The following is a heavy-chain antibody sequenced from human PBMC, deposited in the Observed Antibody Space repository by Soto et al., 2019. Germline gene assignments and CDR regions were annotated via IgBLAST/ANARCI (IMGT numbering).Heavy chain of an antibody. CDR3: AKNPGYYYDSTGYHFDY. CDR1: ELTFSNYA. J-gene: IGHJ4*02. Sequence: EVQLLESGGGFVQPGGSLRLSCAASELTFSNYAMSWVRQAPGKGLEWVSAISYGGGTTYYADSVKGRFTISRDNSKNTLYLQMNSLRAEDTAVYYCAKNPGYYYDSTGYHFDYWGQGTLVTVSS. D-gene: IGHD3-22*01. V-gene: IGHV3-23*01. CDR2: ISYGGGTT.